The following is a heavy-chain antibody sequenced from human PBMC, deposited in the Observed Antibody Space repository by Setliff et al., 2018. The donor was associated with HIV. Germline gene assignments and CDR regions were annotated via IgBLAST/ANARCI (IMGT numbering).Heavy chain of an antibody. CDR2: IVDSGST. D-gene: IGHD2-8*01. V-gene: IGHV4-34*12. CDR3: ARAPSCADSWCYMYYYYYYGMDV. J-gene: IGHJ6*02. Sequence: ETLSLTCTLYGGSLTNYYWTWIRQSPEKGLEWIGEIVDSGSTNYSPSLKSRVTISLDTSKKQFSLRLNSVTAADTGVYYCARAPSCADSWCYMYYYYYYGMDVWGLGTTVTVS. CDR1: GGSLTNYY.